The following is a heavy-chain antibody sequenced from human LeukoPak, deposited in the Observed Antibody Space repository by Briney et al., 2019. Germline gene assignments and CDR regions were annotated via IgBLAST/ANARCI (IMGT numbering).Heavy chain of an antibody. CDR3: ARGYYGSGDVDY. J-gene: IGHJ4*02. CDR2: IIPIFGTA. V-gene: IGHV1-69*13. Sequence: ASVKVSCKASEYNFTAYYIHWVRQAPGQGLEWMGGIIPIFGTANYAQKFQGRVTITADESTSTAYMELSSLRSEDTAVYYCARGYYGSGDVDYWGQGTLVTVSS. CDR1: EYNFTAYY. D-gene: IGHD3-10*01.